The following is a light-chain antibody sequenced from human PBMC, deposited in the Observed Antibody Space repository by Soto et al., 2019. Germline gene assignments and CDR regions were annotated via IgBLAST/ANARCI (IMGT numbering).Light chain of an antibody. V-gene: IGLV3-10*01. CDR1: ALSKKY. CDR2: EDT. Sequence: SYELTQPPSVSVSPGQTARITCSGDALSKKYGYWYQQKSGQAPVLVIYEDTNRPSGIPERFSGSSSGTVATLTISGAQGEDEAHYYCYSTDSSVNHRVFGGGTKLTVL. J-gene: IGLJ2*01. CDR3: YSTDSSVNHRV.